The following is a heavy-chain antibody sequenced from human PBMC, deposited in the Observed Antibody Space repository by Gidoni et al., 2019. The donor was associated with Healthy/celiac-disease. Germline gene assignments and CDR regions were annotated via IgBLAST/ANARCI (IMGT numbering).Heavy chain of an antibody. CDR2: INHSGST. D-gene: IGHD1-26*01. Sequence: IGEINHSGSTNYNPSLKSRVTISVDTSKNQFSLKLCSVTAADTAVYYCARRPPDEAVGIDYWGQGTLVTVSS. V-gene: IGHV4-34*01. CDR3: ARRPPDEAVGIDY. J-gene: IGHJ4*02.